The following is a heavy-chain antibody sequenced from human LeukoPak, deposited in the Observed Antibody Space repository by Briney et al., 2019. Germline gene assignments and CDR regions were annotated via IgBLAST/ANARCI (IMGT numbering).Heavy chain of an antibody. D-gene: IGHD1-26*01. CDR2: ISYDGSNK. V-gene: IGHV3-30*03. Sequence: PGRSLRLSCAASGFTFSSYGMHWVRQAPGKGLEWVAIISYDGSNKYYADSVKGRFTISRDNSRTTLYLQMNSLRAEDTAVYYCARVLAGATYFDYWGQGTLVTVSS. CDR1: GFTFSSYG. J-gene: IGHJ4*01. CDR3: ARVLAGATYFDY.